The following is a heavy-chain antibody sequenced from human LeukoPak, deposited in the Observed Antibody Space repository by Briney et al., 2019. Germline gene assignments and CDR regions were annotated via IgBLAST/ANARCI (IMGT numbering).Heavy chain of an antibody. CDR2: IYYSGST. CDR3: ARGYYDSSGYPKGAYYYYYMDV. V-gene: IGHV4-59*01. Sequence: SETLSLTCTVSGGSISSYYWSWIRQPPGKGLEWIGYIYYSGSTNYNPSLKSRVTISVDTSRNQFSLKLSSVTAADTAVYYCARGYYDSSGYPKGAYYYYYMDVWGKGTTVTISS. J-gene: IGHJ6*03. D-gene: IGHD3-22*01. CDR1: GGSISSYY.